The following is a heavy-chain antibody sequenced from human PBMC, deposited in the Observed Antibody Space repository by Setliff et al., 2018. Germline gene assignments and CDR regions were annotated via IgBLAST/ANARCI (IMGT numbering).Heavy chain of an antibody. Sequence: GGSLRLSCVVSGLIVSDIHMTWVRQTPGKGLEWPSVIYNSDSTYYTDSVKGRFTISRDNSKNTVYLQMNNLRADDTAIYYCARDLGNWFDPWGQGTLVTVSS. V-gene: IGHV3-53*01. D-gene: IGHD3-16*01. CDR3: ARDLGNWFDP. CDR2: IYNSDST. J-gene: IGHJ5*01. CDR1: GLIVSDIH.